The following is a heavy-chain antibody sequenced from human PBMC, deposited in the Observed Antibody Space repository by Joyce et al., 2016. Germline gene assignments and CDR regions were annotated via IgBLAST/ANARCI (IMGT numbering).Heavy chain of an antibody. V-gene: IGHV3-21*01. CDR2: ISGTSYYI. D-gene: IGHD3-16*01. J-gene: IGHJ6*02. CDR3: ARGGISYYYAMDV. Sequence: QLVESGGGVVKPGGSLRLSCEASGSTFSSSSMSWFRQAPGKGLGLVAAISGTSYYIFHAETVRGRFTVSRDNAKKTLYLQMNSLRAEDSAVFYCARGGISYYYAMDVWGQGTTVTVSS. CDR1: GSTFSSSS.